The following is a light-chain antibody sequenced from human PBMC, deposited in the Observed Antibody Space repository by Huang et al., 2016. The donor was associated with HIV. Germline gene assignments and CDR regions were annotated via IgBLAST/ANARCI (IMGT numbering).Light chain of an antibody. V-gene: IGKV3-15*01. CDR2: GSS. CDR1: RSLSTN. Sequence: EIVMTQSPATLSVSPGQRVTLSCRATRSLSTNLTWYQRRHGQAPRLLIYGSSTRAPGIPARFSGSGSGTDFTLTISSLQSEDFALYYCHQYNNWLLSFGGGTRV. CDR3: HQYNNWLLS. J-gene: IGKJ4*01.